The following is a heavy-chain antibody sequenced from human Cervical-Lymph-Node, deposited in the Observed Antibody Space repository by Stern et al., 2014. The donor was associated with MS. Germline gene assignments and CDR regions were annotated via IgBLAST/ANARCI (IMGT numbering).Heavy chain of an antibody. J-gene: IGHJ3*01. V-gene: IGHV3-7*01. CDR2: IKPDGSEE. CDR1: GFTFKTYW. CDR3: ARHSLGSFDL. D-gene: IGHD7-27*01. Sequence: VQLVESGGGLVQPGGSLRLSCVGSGFTFKTYWMHWVRQAPGKGLEWVAKIKPDGSEEHYVDSVKGRFITSRDNAENSLNLQMDSLRAEDTALYYCARHSLGSFDLWGQGTVVTVSS.